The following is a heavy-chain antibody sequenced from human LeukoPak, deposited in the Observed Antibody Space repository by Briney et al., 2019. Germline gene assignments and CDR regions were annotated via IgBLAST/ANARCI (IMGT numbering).Heavy chain of an antibody. CDR1: GFTFISYA. J-gene: IGHJ4*02. D-gene: IGHD6-13*01. CDR3: ARSLIAADY. V-gene: IGHV3-48*01. Sequence: GGSLRLSCAASGFTFISYAMSWVRQAPGKGLEWVSYISSSSSTIYYADSVKGRFTISRDNAKNSLYLQMNSLRAEDTAVYYCARSLIAADYWGQGTLVTVSS. CDR2: ISSSSSTI.